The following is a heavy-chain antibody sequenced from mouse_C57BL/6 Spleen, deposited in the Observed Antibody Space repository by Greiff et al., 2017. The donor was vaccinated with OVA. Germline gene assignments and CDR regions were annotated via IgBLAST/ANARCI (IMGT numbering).Heavy chain of an antibody. CDR2: IRNKANNHAT. V-gene: IGHV6-6*01. J-gene: IGHJ3*01. D-gene: IGHD1-1*01. CDR1: GFTFSDAW. CDR3: TRGGYGSSGAY. Sequence: EVKVVESGGGLVQPGGSMKLSCAASGFTFSDAWMDWVRQSPEKGLEWVAEIRNKANNHATYYAESVKGRFTISRDDSKSSVYLQMNSLRAEDTGIYYCTRGGYGSSGAYWGQGTLVTVSA.